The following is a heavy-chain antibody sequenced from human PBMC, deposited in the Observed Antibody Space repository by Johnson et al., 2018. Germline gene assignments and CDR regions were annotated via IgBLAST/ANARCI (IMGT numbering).Heavy chain of an antibody. Sequence: QVQLQQWGAGLLKPSETLSLTCDVYGGSFSAYYWNWIRQSPGKGLEWIGEINHSGSTNYNPSLKSRVTISVDTPKNQFSLKLRSVTASDTAVYYCTRGTGDYVSSPLTYFDYWGLGTLVTVSS. V-gene: IGHV4-34*01. D-gene: IGHD7-27*01. CDR2: INHSGST. CDR3: TRGTGDYVSSPLTYFDY. CDR1: GGSFSAYY. J-gene: IGHJ4*02.